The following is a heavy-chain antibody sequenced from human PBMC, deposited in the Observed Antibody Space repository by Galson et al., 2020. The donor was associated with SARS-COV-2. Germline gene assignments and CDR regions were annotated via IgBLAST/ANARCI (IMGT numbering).Heavy chain of an antibody. CDR1: SGSLSSSSFY. Sequence: SQTLSLTCSVSSGSLSSSSFYWGWIRQPPGKGLEWIGSINYSGDTYYNPSLKSRVTISVDTSEDHFSLNLSSLTAADTAMYYCARHRGSESPDVFDIWGQGTKVTVSS. CDR2: INYSGDT. J-gene: IGHJ3*02. D-gene: IGHD3-10*01. CDR3: ARHRGSESPDVFDI. V-gene: IGHV4-39*01.